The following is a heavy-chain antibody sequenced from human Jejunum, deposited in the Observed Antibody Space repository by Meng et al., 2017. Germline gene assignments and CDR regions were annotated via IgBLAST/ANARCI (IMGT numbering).Heavy chain of an antibody. J-gene: IGHJ4*02. D-gene: IGHD5-12*01. CDR3: ARGATGTRPFDY. CDR2: IWHSGAS. CDR1: GGSITTDW. V-gene: IGHV4-4*02. Sequence: QVQVEGPGPGRVKPSGTLSLTCAVSGGSITTDWWNWVRQPPGKGLEWIGEIWHSGASNYNPSLRSRVTISVDKSKNQLSLELASLTAADTAVYYCARGATGTRPFDYWGQGTLVTVSS.